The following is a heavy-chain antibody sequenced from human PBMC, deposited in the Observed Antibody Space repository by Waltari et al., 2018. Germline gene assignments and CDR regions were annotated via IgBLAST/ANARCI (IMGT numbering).Heavy chain of an antibody. CDR2: FDPEDGET. D-gene: IGHD6-19*01. CDR3: ACSSVAVRKVGYGMDV. J-gene: IGHJ6*02. V-gene: IGHV1-24*01. Sequence: KWLGVRGGFDPEDGETIYAQKFQGSVTMTEDTSTDTAYMELSSLRSEDTAVYYCACSSVAVRKVGYGMDVWGQGTTVTVSS.